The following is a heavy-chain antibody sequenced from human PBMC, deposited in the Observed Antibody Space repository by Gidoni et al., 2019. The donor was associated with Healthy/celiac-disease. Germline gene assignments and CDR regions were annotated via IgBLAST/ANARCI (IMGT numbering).Heavy chain of an antibody. D-gene: IGHD6-13*01. V-gene: IGHV1-2*04. CDR1: GYTFTGYY. CDR2: INPNSGGT. Sequence: QVQLVQSGAEVKKPGASVKVSCKASGYTFTGYYMHWVRQAPGQGLEWMGWINPNSGGTNYAQKFQGWVTMTRDTSISTAYMELSRLRSDDTAVYYCARGEQQLVLPWRYYYYYMDVWGKGTTVTVSS. CDR3: ARGEQQLVLPWRYYYYYMDV. J-gene: IGHJ6*03.